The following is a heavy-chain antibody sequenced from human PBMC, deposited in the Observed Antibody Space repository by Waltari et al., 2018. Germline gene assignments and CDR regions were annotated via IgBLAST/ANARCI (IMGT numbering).Heavy chain of an antibody. CDR2: IYTSGST. Sequence: QVQLQESGPGLVTPSQTLSLTCTVSGGSISSGSYYWSWIRQPAGKGLEWIGYIYTSGSTNYNPSLKSRVTISVDTSKNQFSLKLSSVTAADTAVYYCARGAFSWFDPWGQGTLVTVSS. J-gene: IGHJ5*02. V-gene: IGHV4-61*09. CDR1: GGSISSGSYY. CDR3: ARGAFSWFDP.